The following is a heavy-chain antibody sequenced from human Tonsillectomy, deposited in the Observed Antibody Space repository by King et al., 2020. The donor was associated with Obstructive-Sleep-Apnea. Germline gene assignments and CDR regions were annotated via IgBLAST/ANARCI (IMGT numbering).Heavy chain of an antibody. CDR2: IYYSGSP. Sequence: QLQESGPGLVKPSETLSLTCTVSGGSISSYFWSWIRQPPGKGLEWIGDIYYSGSPNYNPSLKSRVTISVDTSKNQFSLKLSSVTAADTAVYYCARGGYLDYWGQGSLVTVSS. CDR3: ARGGYLDY. J-gene: IGHJ4*02. V-gene: IGHV4-59*01. CDR1: GGSISSYF. D-gene: IGHD2-15*01.